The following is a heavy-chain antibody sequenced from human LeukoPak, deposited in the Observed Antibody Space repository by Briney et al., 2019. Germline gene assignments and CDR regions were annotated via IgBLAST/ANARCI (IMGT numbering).Heavy chain of an antibody. CDR2: ISYDGSNK. CDR3: ARELGDGYNNGTFDY. D-gene: IGHD5-24*01. CDR1: GFTFSSYT. J-gene: IGHJ4*02. V-gene: IGHV3-30-3*01. Sequence: PGRSLRLSCAASGFTFSSYTMHWVRQAPGKGLEWVAVISYDGSNKYYADSVKSRFTISRDNSKNTLYLQMNSLRAEDTAVYYCARELGDGYNNGTFDYWGQGTLVIVSS.